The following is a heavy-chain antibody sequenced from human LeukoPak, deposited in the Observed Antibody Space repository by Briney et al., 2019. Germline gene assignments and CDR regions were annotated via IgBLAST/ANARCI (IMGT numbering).Heavy chain of an antibody. J-gene: IGHJ5*02. CDR2: IYYSGNT. V-gene: IGHV4-31*03. Sequence: PSETLSLTCTVSGGSISSGAYYWSWIRQRPGKGLEWIGYIYYSGNTYYNPSLKSRVTISVDTSKNQFSLKLSSVTAADTAVYSCARMPPEGSSDYGWFDPWGQGTLVTVSS. CDR3: ARMPPEGSSDYGWFDP. CDR1: GGSISSGAYY. D-gene: IGHD3-22*01.